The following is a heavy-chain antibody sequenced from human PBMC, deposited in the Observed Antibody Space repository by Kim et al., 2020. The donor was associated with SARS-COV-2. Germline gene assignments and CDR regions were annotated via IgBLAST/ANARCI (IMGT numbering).Heavy chain of an antibody. V-gene: IGHV3-11*04. CDR3: ARAYSSGWAYFDY. J-gene: IGHJ4*02. Sequence: YANSGKGRYTTTRDNAKNARYRQMNSLRAEDTAVYYCARAYSSGWAYFDYWGQGTLVTVSS. D-gene: IGHD6-19*01.